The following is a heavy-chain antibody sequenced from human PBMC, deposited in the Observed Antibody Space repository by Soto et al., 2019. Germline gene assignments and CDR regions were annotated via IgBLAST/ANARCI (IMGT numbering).Heavy chain of an antibody. V-gene: IGHV4-30-4*01. D-gene: IGHD3-22*01. J-gene: IGHJ3*02. Sequence: SATLSLTCTVSGGSISSGDYYWSWIRQPPGKGLEWIGYIYYSGSTYYNPSLKSRVTISVDTSKNQFSLKLSSVTAADTAVYYCARDPRGSSGYGVAFDICGQGKMVIVS. CDR3: ARDPRGSSGYGVAFDI. CDR2: IYYSGST. CDR1: GGSISSGDYY.